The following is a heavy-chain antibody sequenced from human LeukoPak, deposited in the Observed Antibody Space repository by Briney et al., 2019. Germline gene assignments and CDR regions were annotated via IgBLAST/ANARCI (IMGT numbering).Heavy chain of an antibody. CDR2: ISYDGTDK. Sequence: GGSLRLSCAASGFTFNTFGMHWVRQAPGKGLEWVAVISYDGTDKYYADSLKGRITISRDNSKNTLYLQMNSLRAEDTAVYYCASGPSTVLRYFDWLPQAGYFDYWGQGTLVTVSS. CDR1: GFTFNTFG. CDR3: ASGPSTVLRYFDWLPQAGYFDY. V-gene: IGHV3-30*03. J-gene: IGHJ4*02. D-gene: IGHD3-9*01.